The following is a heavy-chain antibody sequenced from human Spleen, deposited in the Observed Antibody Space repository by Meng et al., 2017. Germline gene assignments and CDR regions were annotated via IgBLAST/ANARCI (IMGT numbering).Heavy chain of an antibody. CDR2: INHSGST. CDR3: GGFSEGGYSGYDGEYYFDY. CDR1: GYSISSGYY. D-gene: IGHD5-12*01. J-gene: IGHJ4*02. Sequence: SETLSLTCTVSGYSISSGYYWGWIRQPPGKGLEWIGEINHSGSTNYNPSLKSRVTISVDTSKNQFSLKLSSVTAADTAVYYCGGFSEGGYSGYDGEYYFDYWGQGTLVTVSS. V-gene: IGHV4-38-2*02.